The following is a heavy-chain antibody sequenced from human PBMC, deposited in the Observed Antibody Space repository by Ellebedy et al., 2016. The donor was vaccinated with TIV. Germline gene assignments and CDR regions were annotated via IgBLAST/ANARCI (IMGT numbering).Heavy chain of an antibody. CDR2: LLHTGSP. CDR1: GGSIRGSGSY. Sequence: MPSETLSLTCGASGGSIRGSGSYWGWIRQAPGKGLAWIGSLLHTGSPYYKPSLESRVTMSIDSSKNQFSLKLRSVTAADTAVYYCPRLEPAYYYAMDVWGQGTTVIVSS. J-gene: IGHJ6*02. D-gene: IGHD1-26*01. V-gene: IGHV4-39*01. CDR3: PRLEPAYYYAMDV.